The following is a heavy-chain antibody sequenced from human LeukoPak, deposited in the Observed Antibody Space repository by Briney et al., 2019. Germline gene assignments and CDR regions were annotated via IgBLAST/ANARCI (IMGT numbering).Heavy chain of an antibody. CDR3: ALGDCSSTSCYVFDY. Sequence: SETLSLTCTVSGGYISSYYWSWIRQPAGKGLEWIGYIFNSGGTNYNHSLKSRVTISVDTSKNQFSLKLSSVTAADTAVYFCALGDCSSTSCYVFDYWGQGTLVTVSS. D-gene: IGHD2-2*01. CDR1: GGYISSYY. J-gene: IGHJ4*02. CDR2: IFNSGGT. V-gene: IGHV4-59*01.